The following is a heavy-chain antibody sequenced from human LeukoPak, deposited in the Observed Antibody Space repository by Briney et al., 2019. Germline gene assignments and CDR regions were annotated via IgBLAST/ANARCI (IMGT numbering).Heavy chain of an antibody. V-gene: IGHV3-23*01. CDR3: AKGSSSRDYYYGMDV. J-gene: IGHJ6*02. CDR2: ISGTISST. CDR1: GFTFSNYW. D-gene: IGHD6-6*01. Sequence: GGSLRLSCAASGFTFSNYWMTWVRQAPGKGLEWVSAISGTISSTYYADSVKGRFTISRDNSKNTLYLQMNSLRAEDTAVYYCAKGSSSRDYYYGMDVWGQGTTVTVSS.